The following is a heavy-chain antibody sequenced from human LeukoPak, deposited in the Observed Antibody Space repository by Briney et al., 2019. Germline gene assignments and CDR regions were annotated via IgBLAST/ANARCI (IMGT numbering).Heavy chain of an antibody. V-gene: IGHV1-2*02. Sequence: ASVKVSCKASGYTFTGCYMHWVRQAPGQGLEWMGWINPNSGGTNYAQKFQGRVTMTRDTSISTAYMELSRLRSDDTAVYYCARDLPDGDYLDYWGQGTLVTVSS. CDR2: INPNSGGT. J-gene: IGHJ4*02. CDR1: GYTFTGCY. D-gene: IGHD4-17*01. CDR3: ARDLPDGDYLDY.